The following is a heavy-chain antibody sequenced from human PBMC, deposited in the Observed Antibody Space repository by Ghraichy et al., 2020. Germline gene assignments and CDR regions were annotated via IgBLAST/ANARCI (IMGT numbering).Heavy chain of an antibody. CDR2: IKRDGSEK. CDR3: SRDHKSMGGLI. J-gene: IGHJ3*02. CDR1: GFTFSSYW. Sequence: GGSLRLSCAASGFTFSSYWMSWVRQAPGKGLEWVANIKRDGSEKYYVDSVKGRFTVSRDNAKNSLYLQMNSLRAEDTAVYYCSRDHKSMGGLIWGQGTMVTVSS. D-gene: IGHD2/OR15-2a*01. V-gene: IGHV3-7*01.